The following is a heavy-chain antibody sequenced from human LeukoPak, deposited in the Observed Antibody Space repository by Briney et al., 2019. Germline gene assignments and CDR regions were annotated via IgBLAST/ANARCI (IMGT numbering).Heavy chain of an antibody. CDR3: AREGVELKYMDV. CDR2: IHYTGTT. V-gene: IGHV4-39*07. CDR1: GGSIRSSSYN. J-gene: IGHJ6*03. Sequence: SETLSLTCTVSGGSIRSSSYNWAWIRQPPGKGLECIGSIHYTGTTYYNPSLKSRVTISVDTSKNQFSLKLSSVTAADTAVYYCAREGVELKYMDVWGKGTTVTVSS. D-gene: IGHD3-3*01.